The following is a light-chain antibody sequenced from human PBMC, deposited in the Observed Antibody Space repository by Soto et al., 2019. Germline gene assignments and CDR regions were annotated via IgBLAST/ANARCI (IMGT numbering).Light chain of an antibody. V-gene: IGLV2-14*01. CDR1: SDDVGGYKH. J-gene: IGLJ1*01. CDR3: SSYKRAAIPYV. CDR2: EVT. Sequence: QYVLTQPASVSGSPGQSITISGTGTSDDVGGYKHVSWYQQHPGKAPKLIIYEVTNRPSGVSNRFSGSKSGRTASLTISGLQAEDEDDYYCSSYKRAAIPYVFGNGTKLTV.